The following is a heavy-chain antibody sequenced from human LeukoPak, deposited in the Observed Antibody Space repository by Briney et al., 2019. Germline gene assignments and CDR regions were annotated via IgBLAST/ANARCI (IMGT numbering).Heavy chain of an antibody. Sequence: GGSLRLSCAASGFTVSSNYMSWVRQAPGKGLEWVSVIYSGGSTYYADSVKGRFTISRDNSKSTLYLQMNSLRVEDTAIYYCAKDFGGSDYDWNFDLWGRGTVVTVSS. CDR3: AKDFGGSDYDWNFDL. CDR1: GFTVSSNY. D-gene: IGHD1-26*01. J-gene: IGHJ2*01. CDR2: IYSGGST. V-gene: IGHV3-53*01.